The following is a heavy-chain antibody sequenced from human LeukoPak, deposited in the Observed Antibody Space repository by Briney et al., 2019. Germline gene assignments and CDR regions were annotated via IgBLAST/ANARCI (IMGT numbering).Heavy chain of an antibody. CDR1: RFTFSNYC. J-gene: IGHJ4*02. V-gene: IGHV3-30*18. CDR2: ISYDGNNE. CDR3: AKVALFSGYYLPFDY. D-gene: IGHD3-22*01. Sequence: ALRLSCTAPRFTFSNYCMHWVRQAPGKGLDRVAVISYDGNNEYYADSVKGRLTISRDNSNNTLFLQMNSLRPEDTAVYHCAKVALFSGYYLPFDYWGQGTLVTLSS.